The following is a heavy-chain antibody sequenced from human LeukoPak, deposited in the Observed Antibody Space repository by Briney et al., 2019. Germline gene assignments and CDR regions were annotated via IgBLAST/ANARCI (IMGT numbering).Heavy chain of an antibody. CDR3: TRGYAGIDY. CDR2: IDTDGTST. V-gene: IGHV3-74*01. Sequence: PGGSLRLSCAASGFTFSSYSMNWVRRVPGKGLVWVSRIDTDGTSTIYADSVKGRFTISRDNAKNTLYLQMNSLRAEDTSVYYCTRGYAGIDYWGRGALVTVSS. D-gene: IGHD5-12*01. CDR1: GFTFSSYS. J-gene: IGHJ4*02.